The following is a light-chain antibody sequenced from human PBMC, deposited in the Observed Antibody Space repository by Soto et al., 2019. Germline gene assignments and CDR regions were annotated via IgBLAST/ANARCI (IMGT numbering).Light chain of an antibody. CDR3: QQYGSSPYT. Sequence: FTRSPGTLSLSPGERATLSCRASQSVSSSYLAWYQQKPGQAPRLFIYGASSRATGIPDRISGSGSGTDFTLTISRLEPEDFAVYYCQQYGSSPYTFGQGTKVDI. V-gene: IGKV3-20*01. CDR1: QSVSSSY. J-gene: IGKJ2*01. CDR2: GAS.